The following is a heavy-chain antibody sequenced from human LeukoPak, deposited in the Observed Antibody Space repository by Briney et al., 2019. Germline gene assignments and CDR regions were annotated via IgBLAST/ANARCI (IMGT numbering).Heavy chain of an antibody. Sequence: PGGSLRLSCAASGFTFSNYAMSWVRQAPGKGLEWVSAISGSDGSTNYADSVKGRFTISRDNSKNTLYLQMNSLRAEDTAVYYCARERRGYYDILTGDYYYYYMDVWGKGTTVTVSS. V-gene: IGHV3-23*01. D-gene: IGHD3-9*01. CDR2: ISGSDGST. J-gene: IGHJ6*03. CDR1: GFTFSNYA. CDR3: ARERRGYYDILTGDYYYYYMDV.